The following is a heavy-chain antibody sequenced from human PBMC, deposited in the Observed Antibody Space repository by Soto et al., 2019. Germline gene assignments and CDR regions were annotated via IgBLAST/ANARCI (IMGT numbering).Heavy chain of an antibody. CDR1: GFTFSGYN. Sequence: GGSLRLSCAASGFTFSGYNMNWVRQAPGKGLEWVSSISSSSSYIYYADSVKGRFTISRDNAKNSLYLQMNSLRAEDTAVYYCAGGIVLVPAAMWFDPWGQGTLVTVSS. CDR2: ISSSSSYI. D-gene: IGHD2-2*01. J-gene: IGHJ5*02. CDR3: AGGIVLVPAAMWFDP. V-gene: IGHV3-21*01.